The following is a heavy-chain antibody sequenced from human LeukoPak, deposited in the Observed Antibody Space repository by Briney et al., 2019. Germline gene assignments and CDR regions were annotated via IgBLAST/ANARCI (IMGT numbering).Heavy chain of an antibody. D-gene: IGHD5-12*01. CDR2: ICTAGDT. J-gene: IGHJ2*01. CDR1: GFTFSSYD. CDR3: ARGRKYSGYYSCYFDR. Sequence: GGSLRLSCAASGFTFSSYDMHWVRQATGKGLEWVSAICTAGDTYYPGSVKGRFTISRENAKNSLYLQMNSLRAEDTAVYYCARGRKYSGYYSCYFDRWGRGTLVTVAS. V-gene: IGHV3-13*01.